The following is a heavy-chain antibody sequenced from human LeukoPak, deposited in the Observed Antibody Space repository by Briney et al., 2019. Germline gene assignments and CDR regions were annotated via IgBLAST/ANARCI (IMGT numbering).Heavy chain of an antibody. CDR1: GFTVSSNY. CDR3: AREDGDYSNGNWYFDL. Sequence: PGGSLRLSCVASGFTVSSNYMSWVRQAPGKGLEWVSVIYSGGSTYYADSVKGRFTISRDNSKNTLYLQMNSLRVEDTAVYYCAREDGDYSNGNWYFDLWGRGTLVSVSS. V-gene: IGHV3-66*01. D-gene: IGHD4-17*01. J-gene: IGHJ2*01. CDR2: IYSGGST.